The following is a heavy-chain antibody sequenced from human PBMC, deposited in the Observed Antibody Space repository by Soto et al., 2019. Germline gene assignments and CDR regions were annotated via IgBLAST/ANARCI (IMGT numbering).Heavy chain of an antibody. D-gene: IGHD2-15*01. CDR2: IGQDGGET. CDR3: ARGSGSGCYGYCHFDH. V-gene: IGHV3-7*01. J-gene: IGHJ1*01. Sequence: EVQLVESGGGLVQPGGSLRLSCAASGFNFHSYWMRWVRQTPWKGLEWVANIGQDGGETYFVDSVKGRFTISRDNAKNSMYLQMNSLGAEDTAIYYCARGSGSGCYGYCHFDHWGQGILVTVSS. CDR1: GFNFHSYW.